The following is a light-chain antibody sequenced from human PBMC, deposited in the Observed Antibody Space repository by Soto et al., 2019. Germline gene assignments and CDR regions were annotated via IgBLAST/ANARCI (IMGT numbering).Light chain of an antibody. CDR3: LQDYSPLLA. V-gene: IGKV1-39*01. J-gene: IGKJ4*01. Sequence: DIQMTQSPSSLSASIGDTVTITCRASQSIASFLNWLQLKPGKAPKLLISDTSTLQGGVPSRFSGGGSGTEFTLTIRSLQPEDSALYFCLQDYSPLLAFGAGTKVDIK. CDR2: DTS. CDR1: QSIASF.